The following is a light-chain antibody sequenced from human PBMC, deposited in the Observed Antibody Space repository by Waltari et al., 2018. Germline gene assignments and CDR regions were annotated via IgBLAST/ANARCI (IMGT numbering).Light chain of an antibody. CDR3: SSYISSSTREL. CDR2: DVS. CDR1: SSDVGGYNY. V-gene: IGLV2-14*03. J-gene: IGLJ2*01. Sequence: QSALTQPASVSGSPGQSITISCTGTSSDVGGYNYVSWYQQHPGKAPKLMIYDVSNQPAGVSNRFSGSKSGNTASLTISGLQAEDEADYYCSSYISSSTRELFGGGTSLTVL.